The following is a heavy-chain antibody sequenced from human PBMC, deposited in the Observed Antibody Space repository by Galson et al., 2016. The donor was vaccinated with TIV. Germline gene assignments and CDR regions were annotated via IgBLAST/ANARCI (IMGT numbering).Heavy chain of an antibody. CDR1: AFTFSNFA. Sequence: SLRLSCAVSAFTFSNFAMSWVRQAPGKGLEWVSAISGRGDRTYYADSVKGRFTISRDNSKNTLYLQMNSLSVDDTAVYYCAKAHMGADYYGSGSLDYWGQGTLVTVSS. CDR3: AKAHMGADYYGSGSLDY. CDR2: ISGRGDRT. V-gene: IGHV3-23*01. D-gene: IGHD3-10*01. J-gene: IGHJ4*02.